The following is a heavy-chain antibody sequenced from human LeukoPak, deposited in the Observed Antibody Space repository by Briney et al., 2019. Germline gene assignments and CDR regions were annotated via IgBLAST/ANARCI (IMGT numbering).Heavy chain of an antibody. CDR3: ARDEGWIQLYF. D-gene: IGHD5-18*01. V-gene: IGHV3-23*01. J-gene: IGHJ4*02. CDR2: ISGRADLT. Sequence: GGSLRLSCAASGFTFSTYGITWVRQAPGKGLEGVSAISGRADLTFYADSVKGRFTISRDNSKNTVYLQMNSLRVEDTAAYYCARDEGWIQLYFRGQGTLVTVSS. CDR1: GFTFSTYG.